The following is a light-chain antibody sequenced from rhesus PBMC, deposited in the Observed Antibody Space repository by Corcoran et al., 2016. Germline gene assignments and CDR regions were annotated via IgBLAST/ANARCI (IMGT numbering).Light chain of an antibody. CDR3: ASCDDSLTGYI. J-gene: IGLJ1*01. Sequence: QSVVTQPPSASEAARKSVTISCSGGKSNIGGNSVSWYQQVPGKAPKLLIFYNDQRPSGVSDRFSGSKSGTSASLAISGLQTGDEADYFCASCDDSLTGYIFGTGTRLTVL. CDR2: YND. V-gene: IGLV1-60*01. CDR1: KSNIGGNS.